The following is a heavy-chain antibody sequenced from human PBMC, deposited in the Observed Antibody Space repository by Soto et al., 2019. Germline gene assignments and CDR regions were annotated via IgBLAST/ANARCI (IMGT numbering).Heavy chain of an antibody. V-gene: IGHV1-3*05. CDR3: AREGYSYEGMDV. J-gene: IGHJ6*02. CDR2: INDGNGNT. D-gene: IGHD5-18*01. Sequence: QVQLVQSGAEEKKPGASVKVSCKASGYTFTSYAMHWVRQAPGQRLEWMGWINDGNGNTKYSQKFQGRVTITRDTSASTAYMELSSLRSEDTAVYYCAREGYSYEGMDVWGQGTTVTVSS. CDR1: GYTFTSYA.